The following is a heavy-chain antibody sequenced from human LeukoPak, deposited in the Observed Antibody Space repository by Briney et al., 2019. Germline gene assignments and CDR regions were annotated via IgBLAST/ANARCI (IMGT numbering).Heavy chain of an antibody. CDR3: ARVPLARRGYSGYEYYYYGMDV. D-gene: IGHD5-12*01. Sequence: PSETLSLTCTVAGGSISSYYWSWIRPPPGKGLEWVGYIYYSGSTNYNPSLKSRVTISVDTSKNQFSLKLSSVTAAGTAVYYCARVPLARRGYSGYEYYYYGMDVWGKGTTVTVSS. V-gene: IGHV4-59*01. CDR1: GGSISSYY. CDR2: IYYSGST. J-gene: IGHJ6*04.